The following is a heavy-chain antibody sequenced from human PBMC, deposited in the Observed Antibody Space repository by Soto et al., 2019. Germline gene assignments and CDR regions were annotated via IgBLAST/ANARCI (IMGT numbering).Heavy chain of an antibody. V-gene: IGHV3-33*01. J-gene: IGHJ6*02. CDR3: ARYSSSSGAIYYYYGMDV. D-gene: IGHD6-6*01. CDR1: GFTFSSYG. Sequence: LRLSCAASGFTFSSYGMHWVRQAPGKGLEWVAVIWYDGSNKYYADSVKGRFTISRDNSKNTLYLQMNSLRAEDTAVYYCARYSSSSGAIYYYYGMDVWGQGTTVTVSS. CDR2: IWYDGSNK.